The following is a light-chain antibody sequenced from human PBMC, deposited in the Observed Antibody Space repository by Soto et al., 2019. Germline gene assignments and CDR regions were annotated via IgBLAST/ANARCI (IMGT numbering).Light chain of an antibody. CDR2: GAS. J-gene: IGKJ1*01. CDR3: QQFGTSLPIT. Sequence: EILMTQSPATLSVSRGESATLXXRATQSVSSNLAWYQQKPGQAPRLLISGASSRATGIPDRFSGSGSGTDFTLTISRLEPEDFAVYYCQQFGTSLPITFGQGTKVDI. V-gene: IGKV3-20*01. CDR1: QSVSSN.